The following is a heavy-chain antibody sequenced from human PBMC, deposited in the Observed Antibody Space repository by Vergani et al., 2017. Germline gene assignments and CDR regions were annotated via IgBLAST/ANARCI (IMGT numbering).Heavy chain of an antibody. V-gene: IGHV4-61*02. CDR2: IYTSGST. CDR1: GGSISSGSYY. J-gene: IGHJ6*02. CDR3: ATDYSIIAYGMAV. Sequence: QVQLQESGPGLVKPSQTLSLTCTVSGGSISSGSYYWSWIRQPAGKGLEWIGRIYTSGSTNYNPSLKSRVTISVDTSKNQFSLKLSSVTAADTAVYYCATDYSIIAYGMAVWGQGTTVTVSS. D-gene: IGHD4-11*01.